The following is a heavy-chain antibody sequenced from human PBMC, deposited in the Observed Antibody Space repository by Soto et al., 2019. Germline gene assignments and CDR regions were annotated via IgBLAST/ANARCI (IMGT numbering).Heavy chain of an antibody. D-gene: IGHD2-15*01. CDR3: EKDRDVVVVAAWVFAFDI. J-gene: IGHJ3*02. V-gene: IGHV3-23*01. CDR1: GFTFSIYA. Sequence: GGSLRLSCAASGFTFSIYAMSWVRQVPGKGLEWVSAISGSGGSTYYADSVKGRFTISRDNSKNTLYLQMNSLRAEETAVYYCEKDRDVVVVAAWVFAFDIWGQWTMVTVSS. CDR2: ISGSGGST.